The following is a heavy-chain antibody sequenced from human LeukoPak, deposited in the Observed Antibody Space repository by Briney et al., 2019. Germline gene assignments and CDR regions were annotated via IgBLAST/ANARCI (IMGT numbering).Heavy chain of an antibody. Sequence: GGSLRLSCTASGLTFSSYGMFWVRQAPGKGLEWVAVISHDGNNEEYADSVKGRFTVSRDNSQNTLYLQMNSLRREDTAIYYCVNDIPDGPYYDDTSGGSFDYWGQGTLVTVSS. D-gene: IGHD3-22*01. J-gene: IGHJ4*02. CDR3: VNDIPDGPYYDDTSGGSFDY. CDR1: GLTFSSYG. CDR2: ISHDGNNE. V-gene: IGHV3-30*18.